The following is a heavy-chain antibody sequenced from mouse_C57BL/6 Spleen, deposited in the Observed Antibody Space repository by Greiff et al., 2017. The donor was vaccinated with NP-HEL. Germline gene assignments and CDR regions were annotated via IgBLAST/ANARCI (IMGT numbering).Heavy chain of an antibody. Sequence: QVQLQQPGAELVMPGASVKLSCKASGYTFTSYWMHWVKQRPGQGLEWIGEIDPSDSYTNYNQKFKGKSTLTVDKSSSTAYMQLSSLTSEDSAVYYCARWGIYCGNRYYFDYWGQGTTLTVSS. D-gene: IGHD2-1*01. CDR1: GYTFTSYW. CDR2: IDPSDSYT. V-gene: IGHV1-69*01. J-gene: IGHJ2*01. CDR3: ARWGIYCGNRYYFDY.